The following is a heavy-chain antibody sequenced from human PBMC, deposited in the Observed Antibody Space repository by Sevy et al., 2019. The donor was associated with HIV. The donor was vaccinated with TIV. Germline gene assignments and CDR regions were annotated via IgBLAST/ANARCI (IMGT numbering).Heavy chain of an antibody. CDR2: IYPGDSDT. J-gene: IGHJ6*03. Sequence: GESLKISCKGSGYSFTSYWIGWVRQMPGKGLEWMGIIYPGDSDTRYSPSFQGQVTISADKSISTAYLLWSSLKASDTAMYYCARLKSSYSSSWYGASDYYYYYYMDVWGKGTTVTVSS. D-gene: IGHD6-13*01. V-gene: IGHV5-51*01. CDR1: GYSFTSYW. CDR3: ARLKSSYSSSWYGASDYYYYYYMDV.